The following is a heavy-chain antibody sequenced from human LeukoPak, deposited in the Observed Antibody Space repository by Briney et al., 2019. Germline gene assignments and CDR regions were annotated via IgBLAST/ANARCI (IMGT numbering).Heavy chain of an antibody. D-gene: IGHD4-17*01. V-gene: IGHV3-49*04. CDR3: TRDDYGDYRGFDY. J-gene: IGHJ4*02. CDR1: GFTFGDYA. Sequence: PGGSLRLSCTASGFTFGDYAMSWVRQAPGKGLEWVGFIRSKAYGGTTEYAAYVKGRFTISRDDSKSIAYLQMNSLKTEDTAVYYCTRDDYGDYRGFDYWGQGTLVTVSS. CDR2: IRSKAYGGTT.